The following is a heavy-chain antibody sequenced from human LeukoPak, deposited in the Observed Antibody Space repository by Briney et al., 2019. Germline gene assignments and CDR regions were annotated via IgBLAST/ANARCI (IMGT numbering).Heavy chain of an antibody. J-gene: IGHJ4*02. V-gene: IGHV5-51*01. CDR2: ISPDGSDT. CDR3: ARLTSSWSFDY. D-gene: IGHD6-13*01. CDR1: GYSFTNYW. Sequence: GESLKISCKGSGYSFTNYWIGWVRQVPGTGLEWMGIISPDGSDTRYSPSFQGQVTISADKSITTAYLQWSSLKASDTAMYYCARLTSSWSFDYWGQGTLVTVSS.